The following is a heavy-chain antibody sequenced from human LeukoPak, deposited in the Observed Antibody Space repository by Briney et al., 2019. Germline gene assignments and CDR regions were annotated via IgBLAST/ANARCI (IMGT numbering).Heavy chain of an antibody. J-gene: IGHJ4*02. D-gene: IGHD2-15*01. CDR2: IRSTSSTI. V-gene: IGHV3-48*01. CDR3: ARLRCGASGSCYFHSDC. CDR1: GFTFSNYG. Sequence: SGESLRLSCVASGFTFSNYGMIWVRQTPGKWLEWVSYIRSTSSTINYADSVKGRFTISRDNGKNSLFLQMNSLRAGDTAVYYCARLRCGASGSCYFHSDCWGQGTLVTVSS.